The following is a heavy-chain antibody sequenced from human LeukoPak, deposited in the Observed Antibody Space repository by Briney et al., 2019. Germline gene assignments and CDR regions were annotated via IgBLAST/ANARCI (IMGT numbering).Heavy chain of an antibody. Sequence: SDTLSLTCTVSAGSISSSYWSWIRQPPGKGMEWITYMYYSGSTNYTPSLKSRVTISVDTSKNQFSLKLSSVTAADTAVYYCARDDGYNFWYFDYWGQGTLVTVSS. D-gene: IGHD5-24*01. V-gene: IGHV4-59*01. J-gene: IGHJ4*02. CDR3: ARDDGYNFWYFDY. CDR1: AGSISSSY. CDR2: MYYSGST.